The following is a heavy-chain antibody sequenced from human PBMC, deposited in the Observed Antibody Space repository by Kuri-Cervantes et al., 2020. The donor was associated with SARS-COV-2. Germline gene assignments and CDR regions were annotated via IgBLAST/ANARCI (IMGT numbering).Heavy chain of an antibody. D-gene: IGHD3-22*01. CDR3: ARDDPWESVTMIVIDRGRPGAFDI. Sequence: GGSLRLSCAASGFTFTSYSMTWVRQAPGKGLEWVSSISSSSSQRFYVDSVKGRFTISRDNAKNSLYLQMNSLRAEDTAVYYCARDDPWESVTMIVIDRGRPGAFDIWGQGTMVTVSS. CDR2: ISSSSSQR. CDR1: GFTFTSYS. V-gene: IGHV3-21*01. J-gene: IGHJ3*02.